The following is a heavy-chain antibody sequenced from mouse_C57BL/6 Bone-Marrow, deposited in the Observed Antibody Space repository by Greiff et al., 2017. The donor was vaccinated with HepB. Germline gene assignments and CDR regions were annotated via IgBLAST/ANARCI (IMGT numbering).Heavy chain of an antibody. CDR1: GYAFTNYL. V-gene: IGHV1-54*01. CDR2: INPGSGGT. D-gene: IGHD2-5*01. Sequence: VQLQQSGAELVRPGTSVKVSCKASGYAFTNYLIEWVKQRPGQGLEWIGVINPGSGGTNYNEKFKGKATLTADKSSSTAYMQLSSLTSEDSAVYFCARSPIVTTQGYAMDYWGQGTSVTVPS. CDR3: ARSPIVTTQGYAMDY. J-gene: IGHJ4*01.